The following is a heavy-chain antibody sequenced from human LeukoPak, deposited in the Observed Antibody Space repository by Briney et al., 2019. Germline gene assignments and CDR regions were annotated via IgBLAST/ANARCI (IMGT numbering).Heavy chain of an antibody. D-gene: IGHD1-26*01. CDR1: EFIFSHYA. Sequence: GGSLRLSCAASEFIFSHYAMSWVRLAPGKGLEWVGRIKSKTDGGTTDYAAPVKGRFTISRDDSKNTLYLQMNSLKTEDTAVYYCTTDDPGWELPTNSHWFDPWGQGTLVTVSS. CDR3: TTDDPGWELPTNSHWFDP. J-gene: IGHJ5*02. V-gene: IGHV3-15*01. CDR2: IKSKTDGGTT.